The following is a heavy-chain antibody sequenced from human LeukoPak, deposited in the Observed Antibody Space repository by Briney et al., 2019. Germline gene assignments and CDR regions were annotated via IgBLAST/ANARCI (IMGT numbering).Heavy chain of an antibody. J-gene: IGHJ4*02. D-gene: IGHD3-10*01. CDR3: ARDLVRGVISY. V-gene: IGHV1-69*01. Sequence: ASVKVSCTASGGTFSSYAISWVRQAPGQGLEWMGGIIPIFGTANYAQKFQGRVTITADESTSTAYMELSSLRSEDTAVYYCARDLVRGVISYWGQGTLVTVSS. CDR2: IIPIFGTA. CDR1: GGTFSSYA.